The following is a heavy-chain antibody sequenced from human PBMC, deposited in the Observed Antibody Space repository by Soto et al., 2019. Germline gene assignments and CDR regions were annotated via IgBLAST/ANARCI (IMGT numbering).Heavy chain of an antibody. D-gene: IGHD6-13*01. V-gene: IGHV4-34*01. CDR3: ARGHLGYSSSWYGFDY. Sequence: SETLSLTCPVYGGPFSGYYWSWIRQTPGKGLEWIGEVNQSGATKYNPSLESRVTISVDTSRNQFSLQLSSVTAADTAVYYCARGHLGYSSSWYGFDYWGQGTLVTVS. J-gene: IGHJ4*02. CDR1: GGPFSGYY. CDR2: VNQSGAT.